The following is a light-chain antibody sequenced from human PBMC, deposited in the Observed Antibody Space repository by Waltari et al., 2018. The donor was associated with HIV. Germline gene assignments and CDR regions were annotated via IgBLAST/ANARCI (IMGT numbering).Light chain of an antibody. Sequence: QSVLTQPPSASGTPGQRVTIPCSGTTSNAASNFVSWYQQRPGTAPKHLIYRDNRQPSGVPDRFSGSKSGASASVAISGLRSEDEGDYYCATWDGSLGGAYVFGAGTKVSVL. V-gene: IGLV1-47*01. J-gene: IGLJ1*01. CDR1: TSNAASNF. CDR2: RDN. CDR3: ATWDGSLGGAYV.